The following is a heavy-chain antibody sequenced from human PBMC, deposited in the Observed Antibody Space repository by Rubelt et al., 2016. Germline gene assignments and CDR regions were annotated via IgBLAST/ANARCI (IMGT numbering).Heavy chain of an antibody. D-gene: IGHD3-16*02. CDR3: ARVMITFGGVIEVGWFDP. Sequence: QVQLVQSGAEVKEPGASVKVSCKASGYTFTSYGISWVRQAPGQGLEWMGWISAYNGTPNYAQKLQGRVTMTTDTSTRTAYMELRSLRSDDTAVYYCARVMITFGGVIEVGWFDPWGQGTLVTVSS. CDR1: GYTFTSYG. CDR2: ISAYNGTP. J-gene: IGHJ5*02. V-gene: IGHV1-18*01.